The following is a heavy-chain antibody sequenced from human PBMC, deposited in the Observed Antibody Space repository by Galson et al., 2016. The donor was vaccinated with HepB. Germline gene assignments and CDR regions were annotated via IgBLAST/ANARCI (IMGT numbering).Heavy chain of an antibody. CDR3: ARSLTGSYDFWGAIYNYYAMDF. D-gene: IGHD3-3*01. Sequence: QSGAEVKKPGESLKISWKGSGYDFASYWIGWVRQMPGKGLEWQGIIYPGDVDTRYSPSFEGQVTISVYKSIRTAYLQWNSLTASDTAMYYCARSLTGSYDFWGAIYNYYAMDFWGQGTTVTV. CDR1: GYDFASYW. J-gene: IGHJ6*02. CDR2: IYPGDVDT. V-gene: IGHV5-51*01.